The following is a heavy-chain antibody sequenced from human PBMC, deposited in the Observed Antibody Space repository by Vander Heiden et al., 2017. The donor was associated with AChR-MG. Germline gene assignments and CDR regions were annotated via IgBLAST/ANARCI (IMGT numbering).Heavy chain of an antibody. CDR2: INPNSGGT. J-gene: IGHJ6*02. Sequence: QVQLAQSGAEVTKPGASVEVSCKASGYTFTGYYMHCVQQAPGQGLEWMGWINPNSGGTNYAQKFQGRVTMTRDTSNSTAYMELSRLRSDDTAVDYCAREYSSSPYGMDVWGQGTTVTVSS. V-gene: IGHV1-2*02. CDR1: GYTFTGYY. D-gene: IGHD6-13*01. CDR3: AREYSSSPYGMDV.